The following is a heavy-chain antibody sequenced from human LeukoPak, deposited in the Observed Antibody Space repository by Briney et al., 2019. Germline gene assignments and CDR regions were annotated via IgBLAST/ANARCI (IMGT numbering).Heavy chain of an antibody. CDR2: IYPGDSDT. V-gene: IGHV5-51*01. CDR3: ARILRYFDWPTPYYFDY. CDR1: GYSFTSYW. J-gene: IGHJ4*02. D-gene: IGHD3-9*01. Sequence: GEALKISCKGSGYSFTSYWIGWVRQMPGKGVEWMGIIYPGDSDTRYRPSFPGQVTISADKSISTAYLQWSSLKASDTAMYYCARILRYFDWPTPYYFDYWGQGTLVTVSS.